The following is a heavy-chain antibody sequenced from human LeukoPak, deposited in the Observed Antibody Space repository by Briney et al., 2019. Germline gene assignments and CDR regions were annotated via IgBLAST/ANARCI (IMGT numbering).Heavy chain of an antibody. CDR3: AREGKYYYDSSGYYDLYY. D-gene: IGHD3-22*01. CDR1: GYTFTGYY. J-gene: IGHJ4*02. Sequence: ASVKVSCKASGYTFTGYYMHWVRQAPGQGLEWMGWINPNSGGTNYAQKFQGRVTMTRDTSISTAYMELSRLRSDDTAVYYCAREGKYYYDSSGYYDLYYWGQGTLVAVSS. CDR2: INPNSGGT. V-gene: IGHV1-2*02.